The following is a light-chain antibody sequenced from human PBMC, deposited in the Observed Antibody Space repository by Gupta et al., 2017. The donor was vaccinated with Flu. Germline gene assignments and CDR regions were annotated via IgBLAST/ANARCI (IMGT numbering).Light chain of an antibody. CDR1: QSVSSY. Sequence: IVFTQSPATLSLSPGERATLSCRASQSVSSYLAWYQQKPGQAPRLLIYGASNRATGIPARFSGSGSGTEFTLTISSLEPEDFAVYYCQQYSNWPPLTFGGGTKVEIK. V-gene: IGKV3-11*01. CDR2: GAS. CDR3: QQYSNWPPLT. J-gene: IGKJ4*01.